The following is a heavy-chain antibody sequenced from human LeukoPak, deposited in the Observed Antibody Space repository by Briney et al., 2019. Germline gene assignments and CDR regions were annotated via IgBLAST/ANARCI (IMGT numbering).Heavy chain of an antibody. Sequence: GGSLRLSCAASGFTFRTYAMNWVRQAPGKGLEWVAVISDDGSNKYYAESVKGQFTISRDNSKNTLYLQMNSLRAEDTAVFYCARDLGYCSGGTCYPGHFGYWGQGTLVTVSS. CDR3: ARDLGYCSGGTCYPGHFGY. CDR1: GFTFRTYA. V-gene: IGHV3-30*04. J-gene: IGHJ4*02. D-gene: IGHD2-15*01. CDR2: ISDDGSNK.